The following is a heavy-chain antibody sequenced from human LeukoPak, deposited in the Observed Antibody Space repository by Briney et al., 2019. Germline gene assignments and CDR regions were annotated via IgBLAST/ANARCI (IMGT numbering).Heavy chain of an antibody. CDR3: ARSVSYYYDGSARGAFDI. V-gene: IGHV3-7*01. D-gene: IGHD3-22*01. CDR1: GLTISNNW. Sequence: GGSLRLSCADSGLTISNNWMSWVRQAPGKGLEWVANIKLDGSEQYYVDSVKGRFTISRDNGKNLLYLQMNSLRAEDTAVYYCARSVSYYYDGSARGAFDIWGQGTMVTVSS. CDR2: IKLDGSEQ. J-gene: IGHJ3*02.